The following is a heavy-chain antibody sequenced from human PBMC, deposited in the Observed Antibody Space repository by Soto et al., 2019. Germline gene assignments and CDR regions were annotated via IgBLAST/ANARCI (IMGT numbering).Heavy chain of an antibody. CDR1: GGAFSDFA. CDR3: ARSWTDYGGNLDL. D-gene: IGHD3-10*01. V-gene: IGHV1-69*01. CDR2: IIPMFDAS. Sequence: QVHLAQSGAEVRKPGSSVKVSCTTSGGAFSDFAFSWVRQAPGQGLEWMGGIIPMFDASKYAQRFQGRVTITADASSKTVYMELRSLRSADTARYYCARSWTDYGGNLDLWGQGTLVSVSA. J-gene: IGHJ5*02.